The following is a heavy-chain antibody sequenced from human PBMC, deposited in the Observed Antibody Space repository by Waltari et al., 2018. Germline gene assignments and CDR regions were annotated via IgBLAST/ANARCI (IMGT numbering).Heavy chain of an antibody. J-gene: IGHJ4*02. Sequence: QLQLQESGPGLVKPSETLSLTCTVSGGSISSSSYYWGWIRQPPGKGLEWIGSIYYSGRTYYNPYLKRRVTISVDTSKNQVSLKLRSVTAADTAVYYCARHCIAAAGAFPDYWGQGTLVTVSS. V-gene: IGHV4-39*01. CDR1: GGSISSSSYY. D-gene: IGHD6-13*01. CDR3: ARHCIAAAGAFPDY. CDR2: IYYSGRT.